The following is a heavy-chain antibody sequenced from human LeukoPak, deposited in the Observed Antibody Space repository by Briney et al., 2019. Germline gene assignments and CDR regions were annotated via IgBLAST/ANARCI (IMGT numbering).Heavy chain of an antibody. J-gene: IGHJ4*02. V-gene: IGHV3-15*01. D-gene: IGHD3-22*01. CDR1: GFTFSSYS. CDR2: IKSKTDGGTT. Sequence: GGSLRLSCAASGFTFSSYSMNWVRQAPGKGLEWVGRIKSKTDGGTTDYAAPVKGRFTISRDDSKNTLYLQMNSLKTEDTAVYYCTTAWGGYYDSSGYYYLDYWGQGTLVTVSS. CDR3: TTAWGGYYDSSGYYYLDY.